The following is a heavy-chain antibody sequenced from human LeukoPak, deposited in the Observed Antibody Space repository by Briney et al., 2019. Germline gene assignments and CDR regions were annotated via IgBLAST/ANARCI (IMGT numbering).Heavy chain of an antibody. V-gene: IGHV3-64*01. CDR3: ARESPSGSLDY. Sequence: PGGSLRLSCVASGFTFSSHPMHWVRQAPGKGLEPVSAISTNGGTTYYANSVRGRFIISRDNPHNTLYLQVGRLRTDDTAIYYCARESPSGSLDYWGQGTLVTVSS. D-gene: IGHD1-26*01. CDR1: GFTFSSHP. CDR2: ISTNGGTT. J-gene: IGHJ4*02.